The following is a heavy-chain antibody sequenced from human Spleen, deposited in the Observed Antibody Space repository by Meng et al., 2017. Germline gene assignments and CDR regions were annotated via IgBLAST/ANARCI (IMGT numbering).Heavy chain of an antibody. CDR1: GGSFSGYY. CDR2: INHSGST. Sequence: SETLSLTCAVYGGSFSGYYWSWIRQPPGKGLEWIGEINHSGSTNYNPSLKSRVTISVDTSKNQFSLKLSSVTAADTAVYYCARGDVSSGLSSDAFDIWGQGTMVTVSS. J-gene: IGHJ3*02. CDR3: ARGDVSSGLSSDAFDI. V-gene: IGHV4-34*01. D-gene: IGHD6-19*01.